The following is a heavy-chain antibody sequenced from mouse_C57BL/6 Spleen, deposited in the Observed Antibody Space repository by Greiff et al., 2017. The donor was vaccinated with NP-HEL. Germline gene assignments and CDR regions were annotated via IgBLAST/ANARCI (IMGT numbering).Heavy chain of an antibody. D-gene: IGHD1-1*01. V-gene: IGHV1-26*01. CDR2: INPNNGGT. CDR3: ARRDLYYDGSSYDYYAMDY. J-gene: IGHJ4*01. CDR1: GYTFTDYY. Sequence: EVQLQQSGPELVKPGASVKISCKASGYTFTDYYMNWVKQSHGKSLEWIGDINPNNGGTSYNQKLKGKATLTVDKSSSTAYMERRSLTSEDSAVYYCARRDLYYDGSSYDYYAMDYWGQGTSVTVSA.